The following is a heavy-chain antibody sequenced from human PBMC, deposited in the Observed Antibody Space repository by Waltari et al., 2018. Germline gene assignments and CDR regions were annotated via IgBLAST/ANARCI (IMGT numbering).Heavy chain of an antibody. CDR3: AKVWKNYRTDY. V-gene: IGHV4-39*07. CDR1: RGAISSSGYY. D-gene: IGHD1-7*01. Sequence: QLQLQESGPGLVKPSATLSLTCTASRGAISSSGYYWCWIRQPPGKGLEWMGSIYYSRNTYYNPSLKNRVTISVDTSKNQFSLKVTSVTAADTAVYYCAKVWKNYRTDYWGQGTLVTVSS. J-gene: IGHJ4*02. CDR2: IYYSRNT.